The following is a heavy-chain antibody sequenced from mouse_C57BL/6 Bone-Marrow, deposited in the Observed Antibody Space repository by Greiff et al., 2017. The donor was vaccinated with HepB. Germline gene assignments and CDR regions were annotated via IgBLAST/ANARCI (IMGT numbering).Heavy chain of an antibody. CDR2: IYPGSGST. CDR1: GYTFTSYW. Sequence: VQLQQPGAELVKPGASEKMSCKASGYTFTSYWITWVKQRPGQGLEWIGDIYPGSGSTNYNEKFKSKATLTVDTSSSTAYMQLSSLTSEDSAVYYCARGGITTVVEAMDYWGQGTSGTVSS. CDR3: ARGGITTVVEAMDY. D-gene: IGHD1-1*01. J-gene: IGHJ4*01. V-gene: IGHV1-55*01.